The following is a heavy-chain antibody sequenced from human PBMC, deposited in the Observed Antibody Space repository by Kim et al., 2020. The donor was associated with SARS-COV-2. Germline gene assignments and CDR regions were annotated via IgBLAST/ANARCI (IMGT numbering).Heavy chain of an antibody. D-gene: IGHD2-2*01. CDR1: GFTFSSYG. CDR3: ARGERLVVPAAQYYYYYGMDV. J-gene: IGHJ6*02. V-gene: IGHV3-33*01. CDR2: IWYDGSNK. Sequence: GGSLRLSCAASGFTFSSYGMHWVRQAPGKGLEWVAVIWYDGSNKYYADSVKGRFTISRDNSKNTLYLQMNSLRAEDTAVYYCARGERLVVPAAQYYYYYGMDVWGQGTTVTVSS.